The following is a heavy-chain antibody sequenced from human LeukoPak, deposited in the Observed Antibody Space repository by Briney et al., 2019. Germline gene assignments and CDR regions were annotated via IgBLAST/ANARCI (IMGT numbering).Heavy chain of an antibody. CDR2: IYYSGST. J-gene: IGHJ4*02. D-gene: IGHD5-24*01. V-gene: IGHV4-30-4*08. CDR1: GGSISSGDYY. Sequence: PSETLSLTCTVSGGSISSGDYYWSWIRQPPGKGLEWIGYIYYSGSTYYNPSLKSRVTISVDTSKNQFSLKLSSVTAADTAVYYCTRDQERAFSNFDYWGQGTLVTVSS. CDR3: TRDQERAFSNFDY.